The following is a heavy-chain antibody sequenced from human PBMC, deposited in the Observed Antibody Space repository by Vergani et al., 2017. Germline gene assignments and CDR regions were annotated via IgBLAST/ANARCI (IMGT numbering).Heavy chain of an antibody. CDR1: GFTFNHYA. D-gene: IGHD4-17*01. Sequence: EVQLLESGGDLVQPGGSLRLSCAASGFTFNHYAMNWVRQAPGKGLEWVSGISGSGGSTYYAGSVKGRFTISRDSSKNTLYLQMNSLSAGDTAVYYCARKPPPMTTVTTPRLYWYFDLWGRGTLVTVSS. J-gene: IGHJ2*01. CDR2: ISGSGGST. V-gene: IGHV3-23*01. CDR3: ARKPPPMTTVTTPRLYWYFDL.